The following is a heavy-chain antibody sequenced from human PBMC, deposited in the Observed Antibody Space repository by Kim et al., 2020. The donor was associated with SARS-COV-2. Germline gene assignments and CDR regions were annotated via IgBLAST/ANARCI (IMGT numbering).Heavy chain of an antibody. V-gene: IGHV5-51*01. CDR1: GYSFTSYW. Sequence: GESLKISCKGSGYSFTSYWIGWVRQMPGKGLEWMGIIYPGDSDTRYSPSFQGQVTISADKSISTAYLQWSSLKASDTAMYYCARSGRGIQLTHYFDYWGQGTLVTVSS. D-gene: IGHD5-18*01. CDR2: IYPGDSDT. CDR3: ARSGRGIQLTHYFDY. J-gene: IGHJ4*02.